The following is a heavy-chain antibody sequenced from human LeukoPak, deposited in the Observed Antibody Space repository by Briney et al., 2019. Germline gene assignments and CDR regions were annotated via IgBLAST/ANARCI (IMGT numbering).Heavy chain of an antibody. CDR3: ARVKGGSYYGTAEGFDY. CDR1: GFTFSSYW. J-gene: IGHJ4*02. CDR2: INSDGTST. D-gene: IGHD1-26*01. V-gene: IGHV3-74*01. Sequence: PGGSLRLSCAASGFTFSSYWMHWVRQGPGKGLVWVSRINSDGTSTNYADSVKGRFTISRDNAKNTLYLQMNSLRAEDTAAYYCARVKGGSYYGTAEGFDYWGQGTLVTVSS.